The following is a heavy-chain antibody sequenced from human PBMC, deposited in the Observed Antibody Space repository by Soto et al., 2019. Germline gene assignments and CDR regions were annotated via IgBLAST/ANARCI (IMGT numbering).Heavy chain of an antibody. CDR3: ARHNITILRGLMKRVPNWFDP. CDR2: VSYSGST. V-gene: IGHV4-39*01. D-gene: IGHD3-10*01. CDR1: GGSISSSSYY. J-gene: IGHJ5*02. Sequence: QLQLQESGPGLVKPSETLSLTCTISGGSISSSSYYWGWIRQPPGQGLEWIGSVSYSGSTYYNPSLNSRLTMSVDTSKNHFSLKLYSMTATDTAVYYGARHNITILRGLMKRVPNWFDPWGPGALVTVSS.